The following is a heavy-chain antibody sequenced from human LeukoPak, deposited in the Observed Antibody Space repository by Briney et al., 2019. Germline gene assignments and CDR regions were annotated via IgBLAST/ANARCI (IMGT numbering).Heavy chain of an antibody. V-gene: IGHV1-2*02. CDR3: ARIEWSAAND. Sequence: GASVRVSCKASGYIFTDYYMHWVRQAPGQGLGWMGWINPDSGDTNYDQKFQGRITMSRDTSISTAYMELSRLTSDDTAVYYCARIEWSAANDWGQGTLVTVSS. J-gene: IGHJ4*02. D-gene: IGHD6-13*01. CDR1: GYIFTDYY. CDR2: INPDSGDT.